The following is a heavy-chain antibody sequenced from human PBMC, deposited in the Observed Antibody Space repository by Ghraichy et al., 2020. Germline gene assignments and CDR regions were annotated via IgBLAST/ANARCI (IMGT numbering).Heavy chain of an antibody. CDR2: INPSTGGT. CDR1: GSPFCAPN. CDR3: ARGGDSVGY. Sequence: ASVKVSCKTSGSPFCAPNIFWVRVSPRQGVEWMGRINPSTGGTDYAQSFQGRVTMTRDTSVNTAYMELNSLRSDDTAIYYCARGGDSVGYWGLVTLVTVSS. D-gene: IGHD4-23*01. J-gene: IGHJ4*02. V-gene: IGHV1-2*06.